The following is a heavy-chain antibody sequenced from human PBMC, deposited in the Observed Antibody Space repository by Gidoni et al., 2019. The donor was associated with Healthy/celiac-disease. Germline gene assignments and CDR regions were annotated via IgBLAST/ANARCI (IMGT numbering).Heavy chain of an antibody. V-gene: IGHV4-34*01. D-gene: IGHD2-2*01. Sequence: QVQLQQWGAGLLKPSETLSLACAVYGGSFCGYYWSRIRQPPGKGLEWIGELNHSGSTNYNPSLKSRVTISVDTSKNQFSLKLSSVTAADTAVYYCARGGGVVVPAAMTRWFDPWGQGTLVTVSS. CDR3: ARGGGVVVPAAMTRWFDP. CDR1: GGSFCGYY. J-gene: IGHJ5*02. CDR2: LNHSGST.